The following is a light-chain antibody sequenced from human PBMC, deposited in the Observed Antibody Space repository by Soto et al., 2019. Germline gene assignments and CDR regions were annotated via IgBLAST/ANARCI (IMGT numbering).Light chain of an antibody. CDR2: EVS. V-gene: IGLV2-14*01. J-gene: IGLJ1*01. CDR1: SSDVGGYNY. CDR3: SSYTRSRTL. Sequence: ALTQPASVSGSPGQSITISCTGTSSDVGGYNYVSWYQQHPGTAPKLMIYEVSNRPSGVSTRFSGSKSGNTASLTISGLQAEDEADYYCSSYTRSRTLIGSRTKVIVL.